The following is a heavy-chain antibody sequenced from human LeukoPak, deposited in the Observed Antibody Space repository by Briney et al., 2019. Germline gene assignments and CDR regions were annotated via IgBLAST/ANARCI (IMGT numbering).Heavy chain of an antibody. Sequence: ASVKVSCKASGYTFTSYGISWVRQAPGQGLEWMGWISAYNGNTNYAQKLQGRVTMTTDTSTSTAYMELRSLRSDDTAVYYCARNPLPLYSGYDYLFDYWGQGTLVNVSS. CDR1: GYTFTSYG. D-gene: IGHD5-12*01. CDR3: ARNPLPLYSGYDYLFDY. CDR2: ISAYNGNT. J-gene: IGHJ4*02. V-gene: IGHV1-18*04.